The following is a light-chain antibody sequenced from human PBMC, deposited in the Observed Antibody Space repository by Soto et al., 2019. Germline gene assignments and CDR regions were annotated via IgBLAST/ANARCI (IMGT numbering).Light chain of an antibody. CDR2: EVS. CDR1: SSDVGGYNY. V-gene: IGLV2-8*01. J-gene: IGLJ2*01. CDR3: SSYAATNKLV. Sequence: QSALTQPPSSSGSPEQSVTISCTGTSSDVGGYNYVSWYQQHPGKAPKIMIYEVSKRPSGVPDRFSGSKSGNTASLTVSGLQAEDEADYYCSSYAATNKLVFGGGTQLTVL.